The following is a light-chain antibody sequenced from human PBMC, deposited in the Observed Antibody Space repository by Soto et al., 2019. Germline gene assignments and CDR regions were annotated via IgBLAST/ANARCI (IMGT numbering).Light chain of an antibody. CDR1: QSVSNAL. CDR3: QQYGSSPRT. J-gene: IGKJ1*01. V-gene: IGKV3-20*01. CDR2: GAS. Sequence: EIVLTQSPGTLSLSPGERATVSCRASQSVSNALLAWYRQRPGQAPRLLISGASTRATGIPDRFSGSGSETEFTLTISRLEPEDFAVYYCQQYGSSPRTFGQGTKVEIK.